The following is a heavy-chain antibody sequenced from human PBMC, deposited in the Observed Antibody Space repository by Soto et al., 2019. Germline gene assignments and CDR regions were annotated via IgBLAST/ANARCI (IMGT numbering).Heavy chain of an antibody. D-gene: IGHD2-15*01. CDR3: ARDIVVVVAAQDYYYYGMDV. Sequence: QVQLVQSGAEVKKPGSSVKVSCKASGGTFSSYTISWVRQAPGQGLEWMGRIIPILGIANYAQKFQGRVTIPADKSTSTAYMELSSLRSEDTAVYYCARDIVVVVAAQDYYYYGMDVWGQVTTVTVSS. CDR2: IIPILGIA. J-gene: IGHJ6*02. V-gene: IGHV1-69*08. CDR1: GGTFSSYT.